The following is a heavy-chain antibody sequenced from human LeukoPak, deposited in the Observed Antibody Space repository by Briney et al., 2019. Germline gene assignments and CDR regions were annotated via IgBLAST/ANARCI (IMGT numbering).Heavy chain of an antibody. CDR3: ASLGAYCGGDCYPTFDY. D-gene: IGHD2-21*02. V-gene: IGHV4-39*01. Sequence: PSETLSLTCTVSGGSISSSSYYWGWIRQPPGQGLEWIGTIYYSGSTYYNPSLKSRVTISIDTSKNQFSLKLSSVTAADTAVYYCASLGAYCGGDCYPTFDYWGQGTLVTVSS. CDR1: GGSISSSSYY. CDR2: IYYSGST. J-gene: IGHJ4*02.